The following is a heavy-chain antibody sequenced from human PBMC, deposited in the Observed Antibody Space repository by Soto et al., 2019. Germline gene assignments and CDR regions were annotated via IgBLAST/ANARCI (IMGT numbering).Heavy chain of an antibody. CDR2: ISTYNGNT. D-gene: IGHD4-17*01. CDR3: ARRLYGDYDY. J-gene: IGHJ4*02. CDR1: CYSFTTSG. Sequence: ASVKVSCKASCYSFTTSGITWVRQAPGQGLEWMGWISTYNGNTNYAQKLQDRVTLTTDTSTSTAYMELRSLRSDDTAVYYCARRLYGDYDYWGQGTLVTVYS. V-gene: IGHV1-18*01.